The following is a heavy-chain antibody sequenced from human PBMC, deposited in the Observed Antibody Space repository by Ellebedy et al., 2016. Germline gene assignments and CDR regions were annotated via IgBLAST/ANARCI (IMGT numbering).Heavy chain of an antibody. Sequence: SETLSLXXTVSGYSISSSYYWSWIRQPPGKGLEWIGYIYYSGSTNYNPSLKSRVTISVDTSKNQISLKLSSVTAADTAVYYCARDGRSWYVDYYYYMDVWGKGTTVTVSS. D-gene: IGHD6-13*01. CDR2: IYYSGST. J-gene: IGHJ6*03. CDR3: ARDGRSWYVDYYYYMDV. CDR1: GYSISSSYY. V-gene: IGHV4-61*01.